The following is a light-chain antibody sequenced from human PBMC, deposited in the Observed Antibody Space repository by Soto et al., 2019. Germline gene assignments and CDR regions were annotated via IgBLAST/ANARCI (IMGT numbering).Light chain of an antibody. Sequence: DIVLTQSPGTLSLSPGERATLSCRASQSVSSSYLAWYQQKPGQAPRLLIYAASSRATGIPDRFSGSGSGTDFTLTISRLEPDDFAVYYCQQYDSYPLTFGQGTKLEIK. CDR3: QQYDSYPLT. V-gene: IGKV3-20*01. CDR1: QSVSSSY. CDR2: AAS. J-gene: IGKJ2*01.